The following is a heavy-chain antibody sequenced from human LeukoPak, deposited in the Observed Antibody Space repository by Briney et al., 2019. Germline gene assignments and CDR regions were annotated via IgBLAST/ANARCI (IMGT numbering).Heavy chain of an antibody. V-gene: IGHV4-39*07. Sequence: PSETLSLTCTVSGGSISSSSYYWGWIRQPPGKGLEWIGSIYYSGSTYYNPSLKSRVTISVDTSKNQFSLKLSSVTAADTAVYYCARSPDYYYDSSGYLKGYYFDYWGQGTLVTVSS. CDR1: GGSISSSSYY. CDR3: ARSPDYYYDSSGYLKGYYFDY. D-gene: IGHD3-22*01. J-gene: IGHJ4*02. CDR2: IYYSGST.